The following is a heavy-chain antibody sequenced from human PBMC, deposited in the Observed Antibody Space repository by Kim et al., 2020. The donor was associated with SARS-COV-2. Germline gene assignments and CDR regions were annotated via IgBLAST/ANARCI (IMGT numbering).Heavy chain of an antibody. J-gene: IGHJ6*02. CDR2: TYYRSKWYN. Sequence: SHTLSLTCAISGDSVSSNSAAWNWIRQSPSRGLEWLGRTYYRSKWYNDYAVSVKSRITINPDTSKNQFSLQLNSVTPEDTAVYYCARSGVLYYDFWSGYSSKGDYGMDVWGQGTTVTVSS. CDR3: ARSGVLYYDFWSGYSSKGDYGMDV. CDR1: GDSVSSNSAA. V-gene: IGHV6-1*01. D-gene: IGHD3-3*01.